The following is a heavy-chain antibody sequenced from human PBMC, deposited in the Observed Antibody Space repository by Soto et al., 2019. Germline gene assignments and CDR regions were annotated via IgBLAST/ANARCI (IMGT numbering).Heavy chain of an antibody. CDR3: ASVPIWCGSSSCYTEGFGS. Sequence: EVQLLDSGGGWVQPGGSLRLSCVASGFVFSDYAMSWVRQAPGKGLEWVSAISAGGSDTYYADSVKGRFTVSRVNSKNTLYLQMNTLRAEDTAIYYCASVPIWCGSSSCYTEGFGSWGKGTLVTVSS. J-gene: IGHJ4*02. CDR2: ISAGGSDT. CDR1: GFVFSDYA. V-gene: IGHV3-23*01. D-gene: IGHD2-2*01.